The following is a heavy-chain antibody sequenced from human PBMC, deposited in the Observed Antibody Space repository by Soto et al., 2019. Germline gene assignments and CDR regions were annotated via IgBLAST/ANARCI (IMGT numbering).Heavy chain of an antibody. D-gene: IGHD2-2*01. CDR1: GFAFSNYG. CDR2: ISKSDYT. CDR3: AREDSIVIPAVSDF. V-gene: IGHV3-21*01. J-gene: IGHJ4*02. Sequence: PGGPLRLSCTVSGFAFSNYGINWVRQAPGKGLEWVSSISKSDYTYYSDSVKGRFTISRDNAKNSVSLQMNTLRVEDTAVYYCAREDSIVIPAVSDFWGQGTLVTVSP.